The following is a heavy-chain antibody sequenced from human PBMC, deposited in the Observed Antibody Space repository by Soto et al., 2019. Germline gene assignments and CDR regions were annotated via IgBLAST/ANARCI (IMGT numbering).Heavy chain of an antibody. CDR3: AHKLRYVDPMDV. CDR2: IYWNDDK. D-gene: IGHD3-9*01. V-gene: IGHV2-5*01. J-gene: IGHJ6*02. Sequence: SGPTLVNPTQTLTLTCTFSGFSLSTGGVAVGWIRQPPGKALEWLAIIYWNDDKLYSPSLKTRLTVTKDTSKNQVVLTMTNVDPVDTATYYCAHKLRYVDPMDVWGQGTTVTVSS. CDR1: GFSLSTGGVA.